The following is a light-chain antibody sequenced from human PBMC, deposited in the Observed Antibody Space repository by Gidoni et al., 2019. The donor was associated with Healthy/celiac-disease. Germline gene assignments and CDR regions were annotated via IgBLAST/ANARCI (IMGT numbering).Light chain of an antibody. CDR1: QSVLYSSNNKNY. J-gene: IGKJ1*01. CDR2: WAS. V-gene: IGKV4-1*01. CDR3: QQYYSTPPT. Sequence: QYKRATINCKSSQSVLYSSNNKNYLAWYQQKPGQPPKLLIYWASTRESGVPDRFSGSGSGTDFTLTISSLQAEDVAVYYCQQYYSTPPTFGQGTKVEIK.